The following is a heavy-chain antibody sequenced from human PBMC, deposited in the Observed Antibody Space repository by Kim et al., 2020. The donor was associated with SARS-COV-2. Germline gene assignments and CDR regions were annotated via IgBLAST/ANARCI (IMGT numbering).Heavy chain of an antibody. CDR3: ARGFSTVTTQFDP. Sequence: YLKKFQGRVTITRDTSASAAYMELSSLRSEDTAMYFCARGFSTVTTQFDPWGQGTLVTVSS. V-gene: IGHV1-3*01. D-gene: IGHD4-17*01. J-gene: IGHJ5*02.